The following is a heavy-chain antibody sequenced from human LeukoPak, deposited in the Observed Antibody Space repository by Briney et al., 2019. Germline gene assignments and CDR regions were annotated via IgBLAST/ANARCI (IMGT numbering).Heavy chain of an antibody. D-gene: IGHD1-7*01. V-gene: IGHV4-59*01. CDR3: ARDRPGTTSLEY. CDR2: SGNS. CDR1: GVSISSSY. J-gene: IGHJ4*02. Sequence: NSSETLSLTCTVSGVSISSSYWSWIRQPPGKGLEWIGYSGNSNHNPSLESRVTISVDTSKNQFFLKLSSVSAADTAVYYCARDRPGTTSLEYWGQGTLDPVSS.